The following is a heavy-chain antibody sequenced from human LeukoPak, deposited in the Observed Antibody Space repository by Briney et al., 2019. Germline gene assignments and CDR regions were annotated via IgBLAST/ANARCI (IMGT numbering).Heavy chain of an antibody. CDR3: ARGKYYDILTGYSYYDY. Sequence: EASVKVSCKASGYTFTSYYMHWVRQAPGQGLEWMGIINPSGGSTSYAQKFQGRVTMTRDTSTSTVYMEPSSLRSEDTAVYYCARGKYYDILTGYSYYDYWGQGTLVTVSS. D-gene: IGHD3-9*01. V-gene: IGHV1-46*01. CDR1: GYTFTSYY. J-gene: IGHJ4*02. CDR2: INPSGGST.